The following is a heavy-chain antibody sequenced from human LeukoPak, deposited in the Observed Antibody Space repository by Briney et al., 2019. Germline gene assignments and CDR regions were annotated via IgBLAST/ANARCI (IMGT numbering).Heavy chain of an antibody. CDR1: GYTFTSYY. J-gene: IGHJ3*02. CDR3: ATHEPYGDYGLHAFDI. CDR2: INPSGGST. D-gene: IGHD4-17*01. Sequence: GASVKVSCKASGYTFTSYYMHWVRQAPGQGLEWMGIINPSGGSTSYAQKFQGRVTMTRDTSTSTVYMELSSLRSEDTAVYYCATHEPYGDYGLHAFDIWGQGTMVTVSS. V-gene: IGHV1-46*01.